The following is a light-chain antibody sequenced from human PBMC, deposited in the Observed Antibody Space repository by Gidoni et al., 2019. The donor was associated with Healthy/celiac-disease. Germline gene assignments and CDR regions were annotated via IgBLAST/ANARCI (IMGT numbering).Light chain of an antibody. J-gene: IGKJ2*01. Sequence: EIVLTQSPGTLSLSPGERATLSCRASQSVSSSYLAWYQQKPGQAPRLLIYGASSRATGIPDRFNGSGSGTDFTLTISRLEPEDFAVYYCQQYGSSPRYTFGQXTKLEIK. V-gene: IGKV3-20*01. CDR1: QSVSSSY. CDR3: QQYGSSPRYT. CDR2: GAS.